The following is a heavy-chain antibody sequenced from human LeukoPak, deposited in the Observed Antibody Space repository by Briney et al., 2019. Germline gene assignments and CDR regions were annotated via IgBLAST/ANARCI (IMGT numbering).Heavy chain of an antibody. V-gene: IGHV3-21*01. Sequence: GGSLRLSCAASGFTFSSYAMSWVRQAPGKGLEWVSVISGSGSSTYYADSVKGRFTISRDNAKNSLYLQMNSLRAEDTAVYYCARDGDTSLFDYWGQGTLVTVSS. CDR3: ARDGDTSLFDY. CDR1: GFTFSSYA. J-gene: IGHJ4*02. D-gene: IGHD5-18*01. CDR2: ISGSGSST.